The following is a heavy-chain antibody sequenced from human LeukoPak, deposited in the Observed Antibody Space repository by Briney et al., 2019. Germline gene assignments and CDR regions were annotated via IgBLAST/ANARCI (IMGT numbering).Heavy chain of an antibody. J-gene: IGHJ4*02. CDR1: GFTFSSYA. CDR2: ISGSGGST. Sequence: GGTLRLSCAASGFTFSSYAMSWVRQAPGKGLEWVSAISGSGGSTYYADSVKGRFTISRDNSKNTLYLQMNSLRAEDTAVYYCAKSKHYGSGSYLDYWGQGTLVTVSS. D-gene: IGHD3-10*01. V-gene: IGHV3-23*01. CDR3: AKSKHYGSGSYLDY.